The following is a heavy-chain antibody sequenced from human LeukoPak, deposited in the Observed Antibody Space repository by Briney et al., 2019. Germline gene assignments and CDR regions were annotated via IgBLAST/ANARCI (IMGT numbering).Heavy chain of an antibody. D-gene: IGHD3-10*01. CDR1: GFTFNTYT. CDR3: ARGLLWFGEPHFDY. Sequence: GGSLRLSCAASGFTFNTYTMNWVRQAPGKGLEWISYLSSGSDSIFYADSVKGRFTISRDNAKNSLYLQMNSLRAEDTAVYYCARGLLWFGEPHFDYWGQGTLVTVSS. CDR2: LSSGSDSI. J-gene: IGHJ4*02. V-gene: IGHV3-48*04.